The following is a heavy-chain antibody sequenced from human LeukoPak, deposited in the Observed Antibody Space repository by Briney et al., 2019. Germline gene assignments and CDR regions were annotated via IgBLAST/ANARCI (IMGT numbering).Heavy chain of an antibody. V-gene: IGHV3-74*01. CDR1: GFTFSSYW. CDR3: ARASRESMTPFI. CDR2: INSDGSST. D-gene: IGHD2-15*01. Sequence: GGSLRLSCAASGFTFSSYWMHWVRQAPGKGLVWVSRINSDGSSTSYADSVKSRFTISRDNAKNTLYLQMNSLRAEDTAVYYCARASRESMTPFIWGQGTMVTVSS. J-gene: IGHJ3*02.